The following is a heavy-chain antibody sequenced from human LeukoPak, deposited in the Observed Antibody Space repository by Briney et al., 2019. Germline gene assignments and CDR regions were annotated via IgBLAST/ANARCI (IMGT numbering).Heavy chain of an antibody. CDR1: GYTFTSYD. CDR3: ARADSSSWTSYYYYGTDV. J-gene: IGHJ6*02. CDR2: MNPNSGNT. V-gene: IGHV1-8*01. D-gene: IGHD6-13*01. Sequence: ASVKVSCKASGYTFTSYDINWVRQATGQGLEWMGWMNPNSGNTGYAQKFQGRVTMTRNTSISTAYMELSSLRSEDTAVYYCARADSSSWTSYYYYGTDVWGQGTTVTVSS.